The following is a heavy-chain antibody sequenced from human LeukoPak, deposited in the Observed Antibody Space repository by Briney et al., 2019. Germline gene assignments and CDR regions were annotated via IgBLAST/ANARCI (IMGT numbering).Heavy chain of an antibody. D-gene: IGHD3-10*01. Sequence: GESLKIPCKASGYRFTYYWIAWVRQMPGKGLEWMGIIYPYDSHTRYSPSFQGQVTISADKSISTAYLQWSSLKASDTAMYYCARLPNSGADLTWFDPWGQGTLVTVSS. J-gene: IGHJ5*02. CDR1: GYRFTYYW. CDR3: ARLPNSGADLTWFDP. CDR2: IYPYDSHT. V-gene: IGHV5-51*01.